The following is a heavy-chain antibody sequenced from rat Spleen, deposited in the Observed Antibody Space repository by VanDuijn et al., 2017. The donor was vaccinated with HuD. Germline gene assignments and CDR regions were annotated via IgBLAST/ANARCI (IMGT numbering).Heavy chain of an antibody. V-gene: IGHV5S23*01. Sequence: EVRLVESGGGLVQPGRSLKLSCAASGFTFSDFDMAWVRQAPTKGLEWVASISTGGDDTYYRDSVKGRFTISRDPAQNTLYLQMNSLQTEDTATYYCARGDYSSPRGGYWGQGVMVTVSS. CDR1: GFTFSDFD. J-gene: IGHJ2*01. CDR3: ARGDYSSPRGGY. D-gene: IGHD1-2*01. CDR2: ISTGGDDT.